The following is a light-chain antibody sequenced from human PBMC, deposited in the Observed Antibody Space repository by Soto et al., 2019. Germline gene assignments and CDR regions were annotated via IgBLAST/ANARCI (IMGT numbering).Light chain of an antibody. J-gene: IGKJ5*01. V-gene: IGKV3-15*01. Sequence: EIVMTQSPATLSVSPGERATLSCRASQSVSSNLAWYQQKPGQAPRLLIYGASTRATGIPARCSGSGSGTEFNLTISSLQSEDFAVYYCHQYNNWPPITFGQGTRLEIK. CDR1: QSVSSN. CDR2: GAS. CDR3: HQYNNWPPIT.